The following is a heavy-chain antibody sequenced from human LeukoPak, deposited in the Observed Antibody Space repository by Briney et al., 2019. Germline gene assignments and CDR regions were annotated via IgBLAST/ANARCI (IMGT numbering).Heavy chain of an antibody. CDR2: IYYSGSR. V-gene: IGHV4-31*03. Sequence: SETLSLTCTVSAGSINSADYYWSWIRQHPGKGLEWIGYIYYSGSRYYNPSLKSRVSISIDTSKNQFSLNLSSVTAADTAVYYCARDLGGDGFNLRNWFDPWGQGTLVTVSS. CDR1: AGSINSADYY. D-gene: IGHD5-24*01. J-gene: IGHJ5*02. CDR3: ARDLGGDGFNLRNWFDP.